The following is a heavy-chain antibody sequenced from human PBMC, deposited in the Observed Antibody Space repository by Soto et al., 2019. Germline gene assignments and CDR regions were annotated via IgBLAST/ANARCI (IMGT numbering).Heavy chain of an antibody. Sequence: QVQLQESGPGLVKPSQTLSLTCTVSGGSISSGDYYWSWIRQPPGKGLEWIGYIYYSGSTYYNPSLKSRVTISVDTSKNQFSLKLSSVTAADTAVYYCARLNYYDSSGYYLGAFDIWGQGTMVTVSS. CDR1: GGSISSGDYY. V-gene: IGHV4-30-4*01. J-gene: IGHJ3*02. CDR3: ARLNYYDSSGYYLGAFDI. CDR2: IYYSGST. D-gene: IGHD3-22*01.